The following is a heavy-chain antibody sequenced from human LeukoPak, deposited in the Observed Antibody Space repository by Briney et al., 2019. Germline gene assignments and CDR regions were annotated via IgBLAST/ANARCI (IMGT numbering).Heavy chain of an antibody. Sequence: GGSLRLSCAASGFTFSNCNMNWVRQAPGKGLEWVSYISSSSSTIYYADSVKGRFTISRDNSKNTLYLQMNSLRAEDTAVYYCAKSISRITIFGVLIRGFDYWGQGTLVTVSS. CDR1: GFTFSNCN. CDR3: AKSISRITIFGVLIRGFDY. D-gene: IGHD3-3*01. CDR2: ISSSSSTI. V-gene: IGHV3-48*01. J-gene: IGHJ4*02.